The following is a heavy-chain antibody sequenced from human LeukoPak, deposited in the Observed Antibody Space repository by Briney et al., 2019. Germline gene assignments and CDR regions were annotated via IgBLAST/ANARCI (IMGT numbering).Heavy chain of an antibody. CDR3: ARGEGSGSYMSYFDY. Sequence: SETLSLTCAVYGGSFSGYHWTWIRQSPGKGLEWIGDINPSGSTYYNPSLKSRLTISVDTSKNQFSLKLRSVTAADTAVYYCARGEGSGSYMSYFDYWGQGGLVTVSS. V-gene: IGHV4-34*01. J-gene: IGHJ4*02. CDR1: GGSFSGYH. CDR2: INPSGST. D-gene: IGHD3-10*01.